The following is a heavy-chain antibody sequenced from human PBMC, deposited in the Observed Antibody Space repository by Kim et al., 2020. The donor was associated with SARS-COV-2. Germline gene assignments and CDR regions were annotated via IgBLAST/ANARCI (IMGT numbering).Heavy chain of an antibody. CDR2: IYSGGST. J-gene: IGHJ6*02. V-gene: IGHV3-66*01. Sequence: GGSLRLSCAASGFTVSSNYMSWVRQAPGKGLEWVSVIYSGGSTYYADSVKGRFTISRDNSKNTLYLQMNSLRAEDTAVYYCARDRVSITMVRGVISGYGMDVWGQGTTVTVSS. CDR3: ARDRVSITMVRGVISGYGMDV. D-gene: IGHD3-10*01. CDR1: GFTVSSNY.